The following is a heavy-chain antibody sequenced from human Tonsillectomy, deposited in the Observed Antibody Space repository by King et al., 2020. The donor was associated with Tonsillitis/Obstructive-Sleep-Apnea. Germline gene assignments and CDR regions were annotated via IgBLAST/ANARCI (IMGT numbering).Heavy chain of an antibody. CDR3: AKHYYDTSGFQEFYXDY. CDR1: GFTFTYYA. CDR2: ISGSGGRK. D-gene: IGHD3-22*01. Sequence: VQLLESGGGLVQPGGSLRLSCAASGFTFTYYAMGWVRQAPGKGLKWVSAISGSGGRKYYTDPVKGRFTISRDNSKNTLYLQMNSLRAEDTAVYYCAKHYYDTSGFQEFYXDYXGQGTLVTVSS. V-gene: IGHV3-23*01. J-gene: IGHJ4*02.